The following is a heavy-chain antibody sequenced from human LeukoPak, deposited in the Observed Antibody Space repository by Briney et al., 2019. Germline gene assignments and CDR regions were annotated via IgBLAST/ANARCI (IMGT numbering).Heavy chain of an antibody. CDR1: GYIFTNYF. D-gene: IGHD4-17*01. Sequence: GASVKVSCKASGYIFTNYFIHWVRQAPGQRLEWMGWINAGNGNTKYSQKFQGRVTITRDTSASIAYMELSSLRSEDTAVYYCARDFFGDYVWFDPWGQGTLVTVSS. J-gene: IGHJ5*02. CDR2: INAGNGNT. V-gene: IGHV1-3*01. CDR3: ARDFFGDYVWFDP.